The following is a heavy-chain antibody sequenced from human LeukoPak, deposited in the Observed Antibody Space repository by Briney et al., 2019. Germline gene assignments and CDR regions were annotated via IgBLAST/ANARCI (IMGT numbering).Heavy chain of an antibody. J-gene: IGHJ4*02. V-gene: IGHV4-59*01. CDR2: IYYSGST. CDR3: ARTIAAAGTEDY. Sequence: SETLSLTCTVSGGSIRSYYWSRIRQPPGKGLEWIGYIYYSGSTNYNPSLKSRVTISVDTSKNQFSLKLSSVTAADTAVYYCARTIAAAGTEDYWGQGTLVTVSS. CDR1: GGSIRSYY. D-gene: IGHD6-13*01.